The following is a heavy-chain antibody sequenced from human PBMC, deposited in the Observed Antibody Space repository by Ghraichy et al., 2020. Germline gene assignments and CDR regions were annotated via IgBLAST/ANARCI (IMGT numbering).Heavy chain of an antibody. V-gene: IGHV4-39*01. Sequence: SETLSLTCTVSGGSISSSSYYWGWIRQPPGKGLEWIGSIYYSGSTYYNPSLKSRVTISVDTSKNQFSLKLSSVTAADTAVYYCACHLLLWFGELSLYNWFDPWGQGTLVTVSS. CDR1: GGSISSSSYY. J-gene: IGHJ5*02. CDR3: ACHLLLWFGELSLYNWFDP. CDR2: IYYSGST. D-gene: IGHD3-10*01.